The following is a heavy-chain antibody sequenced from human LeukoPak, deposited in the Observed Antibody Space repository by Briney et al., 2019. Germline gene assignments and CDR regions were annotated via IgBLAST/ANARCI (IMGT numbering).Heavy chain of an antibody. CDR3: ARGSYYYGSGSSYEFDY. V-gene: IGHV1-69*13. Sequence: SVKVSCKASGGTFSSYAISWVRQAPGQGLEWMGGIIPIFGTANYAQKFQGRVTITADESTSTAYMELSSLRSEDTAVYYCARGSYYYGSGSSYEFDYWGQGTLVTVSS. CDR2: IIPIFGTA. CDR1: GGTFSSYA. D-gene: IGHD3-10*01. J-gene: IGHJ4*02.